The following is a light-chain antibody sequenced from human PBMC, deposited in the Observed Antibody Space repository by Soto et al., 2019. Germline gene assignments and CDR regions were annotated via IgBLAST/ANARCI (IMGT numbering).Light chain of an antibody. CDR2: SAS. J-gene: IGKJ2*01. CDR1: QSLLYNNKNY. CDR3: QQYYSNPQT. Sequence: DIVITQSPDSLAVSLGERATISCKSSQSLLYNNKNYLAWYQQKPGQPPKLLLYSASTRASGVPDRFTGSRSETDYTLTISSLQPEDVAVYFCQQYYSNPQTFGQGTKLEIK. V-gene: IGKV4-1*01.